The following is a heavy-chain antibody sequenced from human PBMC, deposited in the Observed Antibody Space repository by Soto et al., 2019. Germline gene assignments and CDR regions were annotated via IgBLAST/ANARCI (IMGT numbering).Heavy chain of an antibody. CDR3: ARVLGGYYDSSGYYTTFDY. J-gene: IGHJ4*02. D-gene: IGHD3-22*01. CDR1: GGSISSGGYY. V-gene: IGHV4-31*03. Sequence: LSLTCTVSGGSISSGGYYWSWIRQHPGKGLEWIGYIYYSGSTYYNPSLKSRVTISVDTSKNQFSLKLSSVTAADTAVYYCARVLGGYYDSSGYYTTFDYWGQGTLVTVSS. CDR2: IYYSGST.